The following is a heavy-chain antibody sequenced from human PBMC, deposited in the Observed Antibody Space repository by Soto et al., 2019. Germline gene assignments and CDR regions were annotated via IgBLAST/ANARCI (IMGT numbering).Heavy chain of an antibody. V-gene: IGHV1-18*01. CDR1: GYSFTTYG. CDR2: ISAHNGNT. J-gene: IGHJ4*02. CDR3: ARGRYGDY. D-gene: IGHD1-1*01. Sequence: QVHLVQSGAEVKKPGASVKVSCKGSGYSFTTYGITWVRQAPGQGLEWMAWISAHNGNTNYAQKLQGRVTVTRDTSTSTAYMELMSLRSDDTAVYYCARGRYGDYWGQGALVTVSS.